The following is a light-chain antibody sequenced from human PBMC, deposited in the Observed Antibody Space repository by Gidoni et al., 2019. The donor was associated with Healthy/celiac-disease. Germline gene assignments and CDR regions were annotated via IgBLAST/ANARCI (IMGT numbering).Light chain of an antibody. V-gene: IGKV4-1*01. CDR3: QQYYSTPWT. Sequence: DIVMTQSPDSLAVSLGERATINCKSSQSVLYSSNNKNYLAWYQQKPGQPPKLLIYWASTRESVVPDRFSGSGSGTDFPLTISSLQAEDVAVYYCQQYYSTPWTFGQGTKVEIK. CDR2: WAS. J-gene: IGKJ1*01. CDR1: QSVLYSSNNKNY.